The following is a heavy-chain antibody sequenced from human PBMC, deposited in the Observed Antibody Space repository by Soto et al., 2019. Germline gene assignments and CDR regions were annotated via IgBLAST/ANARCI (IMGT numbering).Heavy chain of an antibody. V-gene: IGHV4-34*02. CDR2: IHPSGDT. CDR3: SRGRDPHKEGRT. Sequence: QVQLQQWGAGLLKPSETLSLTCAVDSGSFSTYYCSWTRQPPGKGLEWIGEIHPSGDTDYNPSLSNRVTISLDTSKNQFSLKLTSVTAGDTAVYFCSRGRDPHKEGRTWGQGTLVTVSS. J-gene: IGHJ5*02. CDR1: SGSFSTYY.